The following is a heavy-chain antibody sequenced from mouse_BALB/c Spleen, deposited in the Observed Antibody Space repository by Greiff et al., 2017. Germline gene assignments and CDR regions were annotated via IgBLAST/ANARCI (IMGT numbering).Heavy chain of an antibody. Sequence: QVQLQQSGAELARPGASVKLSCKASGYTFTSYWMQWVKQRPGQGLEWIGAIYPGDGDTRYTQKFKGKATLTADKSSSTAYMQLSSLASEDSAVYYCARGNRYDAPMAMDYWGQGTSVTVSS. J-gene: IGHJ4*01. D-gene: IGHD2-14*01. CDR3: ARGNRYDAPMAMDY. V-gene: IGHV1-87*01. CDR1: GYTFTSYW. CDR2: IYPGDGDT.